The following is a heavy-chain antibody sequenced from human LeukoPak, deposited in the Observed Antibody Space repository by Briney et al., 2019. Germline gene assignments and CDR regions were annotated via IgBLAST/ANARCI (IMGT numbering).Heavy chain of an antibody. V-gene: IGHV3-23*01. CDR2: ISGSGGST. D-gene: IGHD3-22*01. CDR3: AKLLYYYDSSQPY. CDR1: GGTFSSYG. Sequence: GGSLRLFCAASGGTFSSYGMSWVRQAPGKGLEWVSAISGSGGSTYYADSVKGRFTISRDNSKNTLYLQMNSLRAEDTAVYYCAKLLYYYDSSQPYWGQGTLVTVSS. J-gene: IGHJ4*02.